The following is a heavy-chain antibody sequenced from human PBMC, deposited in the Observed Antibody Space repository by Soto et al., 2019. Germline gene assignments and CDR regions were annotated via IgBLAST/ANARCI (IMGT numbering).Heavy chain of an antibody. J-gene: IGHJ4*02. D-gene: IGHD3-10*01. V-gene: IGHV3-7*02. Sequence: EVQLVESGGGLVQPGGSLRLSCAASGFTFSTYWMSWVRQAPGKGLEWVANIKQDGSQKWYVDSVKGRFTISRDNAKKSLFLQMNSLRPEDTALYYCVGGQYYFDYRGQGTLVTVSS. CDR3: VGGQYYFDY. CDR1: GFTFSTYW. CDR2: IKQDGSQK.